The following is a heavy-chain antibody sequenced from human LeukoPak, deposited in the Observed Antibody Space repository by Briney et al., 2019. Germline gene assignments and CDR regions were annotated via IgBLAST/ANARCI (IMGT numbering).Heavy chain of an antibody. V-gene: IGHV4-39*01. D-gene: IGHD4-11*01. J-gene: IGHJ4*02. CDR3: ARPQSTITGDFAY. Sequence: PSETLSLTCTVSGGSISSSSYYWGWIRQPPGEGLEWIGSIYYSGSTYYNPSLKSRVTISVDTSKNQISLKLSSVTAADTAVYYCARPQSTITGDFAYWGQGSLATVSS. CDR1: GGSISSSSYY. CDR2: IYYSGST.